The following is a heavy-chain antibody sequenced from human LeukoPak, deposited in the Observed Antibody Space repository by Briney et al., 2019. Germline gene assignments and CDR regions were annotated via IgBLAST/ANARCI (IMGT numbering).Heavy chain of an antibody. V-gene: IGHV4-59*12. CDR3: ARMYYYDSSGSTMSPPGDY. D-gene: IGHD3-22*01. CDR1: GGSISSYY. Sequence: PSETLSLTCTVSGGSISSYYWSWIRQPPGKGLEWIGYIYYSGSTNYNPSLKSRVTISVDTSKNQFSLKLSSVTAADTAVYYCARMYYYDSSGSTMSPPGDYWGQGTLVTVSS. J-gene: IGHJ4*02. CDR2: IYYSGST.